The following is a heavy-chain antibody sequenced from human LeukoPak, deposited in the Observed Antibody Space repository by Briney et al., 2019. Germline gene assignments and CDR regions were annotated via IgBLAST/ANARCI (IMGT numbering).Heavy chain of an antibody. D-gene: IGHD3-22*01. CDR2: IYHSGIT. CDR1: GGSISSSSYY. J-gene: IGHJ4*02. CDR3: ARDRSGYQKGFFDY. V-gene: IGHV4-39*07. Sequence: PSETLSLTCTVSGGSISSSSYYWGWIRQPPGKGLEWIGSIYHSGITYYNPSLKSRITISVDTSKNQFSLKLSSVTAADTAVYYCARDRSGYQKGFFDYWGQGTLVTVSS.